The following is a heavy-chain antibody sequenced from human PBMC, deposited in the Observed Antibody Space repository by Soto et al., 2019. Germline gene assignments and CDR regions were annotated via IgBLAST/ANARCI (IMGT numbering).Heavy chain of an antibody. CDR2: ISSGGDYI. V-gene: IGHV3-21*01. D-gene: IGHD1-26*01. CDR3: TRDQGGSYDSWFDP. Sequence: EVQVVESGGGVVQPGGSLRLSCSFTFSMYSMNWVRQAPGKGLEWVASISSGGDYIKYADSVKGRFTISRDNAKNSVSLQMTSLSVDDTAIYFCTRDQGGSYDSWFDPWGQGTLVTVSS. J-gene: IGHJ5*02. CDR1: FTFSMYS.